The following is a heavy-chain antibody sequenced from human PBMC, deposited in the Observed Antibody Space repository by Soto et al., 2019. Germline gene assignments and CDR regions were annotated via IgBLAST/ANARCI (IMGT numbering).Heavy chain of an antibody. CDR3: ARIPTRYYDKWYFDL. V-gene: IGHV4-39*01. CDR2: IYYSGST. D-gene: IGHD3-22*01. J-gene: IGHJ2*01. CDR1: GGSISSSSYY. Sequence: QLQLQESGPGLVKPSETLSLTCTVSGGSISSSSYYWGWIRQPPGKGLEWIGSIYYSGSTYYNPSLKSRVTISVDTSKNQFSLKLSSVTAADTAVYYCARIPTRYYDKWYFDLWGRGTLVTVSS.